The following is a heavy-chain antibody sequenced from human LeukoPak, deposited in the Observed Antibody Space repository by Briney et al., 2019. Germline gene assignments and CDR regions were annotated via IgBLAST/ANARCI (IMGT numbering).Heavy chain of an antibody. D-gene: IGHD3-10*01. Sequence: GGSLRLSCAASGFTFDDYAMHWARQAPGKGLEWVSLISGDGGSTYYADSVKGRFTISRDNSKNSLYLQMNSLRTEDSALYYCAKYIIPYFYGSVDYFDTWVQGTMVTDSS. V-gene: IGHV3-43*02. CDR3: AKYIIPYFYGSVDYFDT. CDR1: GFTFDDYA. J-gene: IGHJ4*02. CDR2: ISGDGGST.